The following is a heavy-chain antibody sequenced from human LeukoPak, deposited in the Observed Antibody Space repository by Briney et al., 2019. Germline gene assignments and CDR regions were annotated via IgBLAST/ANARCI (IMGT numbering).Heavy chain of an antibody. V-gene: IGHV4-34*01. CDR2: INHSGST. J-gene: IGHJ3*02. Sequence: PSETLSLTRAVYGRSFSGYYWSWIRQPPGKGLEWIGEINHSGSTNYNPSLKSRVTISVDTSKNQFSLKLSSVTAADTAVYYCARALPYYDYVWGSYRSIPDAFDIWGQGTMVTVSS. CDR1: GRSFSGYY. D-gene: IGHD3-16*02. CDR3: ARALPYYDYVWGSYRSIPDAFDI.